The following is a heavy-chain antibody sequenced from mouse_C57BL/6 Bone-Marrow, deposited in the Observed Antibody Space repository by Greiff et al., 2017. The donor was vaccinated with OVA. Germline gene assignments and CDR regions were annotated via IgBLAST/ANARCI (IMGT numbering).Heavy chain of an antibody. V-gene: IGHV5-9*01. Sequence: EVQVVESGGGLVKPGGSLKLSCAASGFTFSSYTMSWVRQTPEKRLEWVATISGGGGNTYYPDSVKGRFTISRDNAKNTLYLQMSSLRSEDTALYYCARQDGKGYWYFDVWGTGTTVTVSS. CDR2: ISGGGGNT. D-gene: IGHD1-1*01. CDR3: ARQDGKGYWYFDV. CDR1: GFTFSSYT. J-gene: IGHJ1*03.